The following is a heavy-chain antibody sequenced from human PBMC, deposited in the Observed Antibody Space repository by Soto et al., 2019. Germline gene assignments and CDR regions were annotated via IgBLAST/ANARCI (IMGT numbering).Heavy chain of an antibody. CDR2: TRNKANSYTT. D-gene: IGHD3-3*01. J-gene: IGHJ5*02. CDR1: GFTFSDHY. CDR3: AREAKWRFLCGFDH. Sequence: EVQLVESGGGLVQPGGSLRLSCAASGFTFSDHYMDWVRQAPGKGLEWVGRTRNKANSYTTEYAASVKGRFTISRDDSKISLYLQMNSLKTEATAVYYCAREAKWRFLCGFDHWGQGTLVTVAS. V-gene: IGHV3-72*01.